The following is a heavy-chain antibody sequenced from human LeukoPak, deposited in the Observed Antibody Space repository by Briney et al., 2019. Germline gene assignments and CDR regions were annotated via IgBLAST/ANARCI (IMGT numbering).Heavy chain of an antibody. CDR1: GFTVSSNY. D-gene: IGHD3-3*01. V-gene: IGHV3-66*02. J-gene: IGHJ4*02. CDR2: IYSGGST. CDR3: ARDSDFWSGYYPSFDY. Sequence: PGGSLRLSCAASGFTVSSNYMSWVRQAPGKGLEWVSVIYSGGSTYYADSVKGRFTISRDNSKNTLYLQMNSLRAEDTAVYYCARDSDFWSGYYPSFDYWGLGTLVTVSS.